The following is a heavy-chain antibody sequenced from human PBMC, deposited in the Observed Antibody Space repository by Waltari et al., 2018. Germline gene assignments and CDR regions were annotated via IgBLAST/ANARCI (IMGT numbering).Heavy chain of an antibody. Sequence: QVQLQESGPGLVKPSETLSLTCTVSGGSISSYYWSWIRQPPGKGLEWIGYIYYSGSTNYNPSLKSRVTISVDTSKNQFSLKLSSVTAADTAVYYCARDRTVIAAAGGDYWGQGTLVTVSS. V-gene: IGHV4-59*01. D-gene: IGHD6-13*01. CDR3: ARDRTVIAAAGGDY. CDR2: IYYSGST. CDR1: GGSISSYY. J-gene: IGHJ4*02.